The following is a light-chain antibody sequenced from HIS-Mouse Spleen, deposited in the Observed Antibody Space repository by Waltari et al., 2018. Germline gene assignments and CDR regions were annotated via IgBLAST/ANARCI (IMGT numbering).Light chain of an antibody. V-gene: IGLV3-1*01. CDR2: QVS. CDR3: QAWDSSTVV. J-gene: IGLJ2*01. CDR1: KLGDKY. Sequence: SYELTQPPSVSVSPGQTASITCPGDKLGDKYACWYQQKPGQSPVLVIYQVSKRPSGVPERFHGSNSGNTATLTISGTQAMDEADYYCQAWDSSTVVFGGGTKLTVL.